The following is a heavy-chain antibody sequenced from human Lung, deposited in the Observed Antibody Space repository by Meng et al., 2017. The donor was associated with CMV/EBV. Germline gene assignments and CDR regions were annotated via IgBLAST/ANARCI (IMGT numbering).Heavy chain of an antibody. Sequence: ASVKVSCKASGYTFTSYDMHWVRQAPGQGLEWMGIINPSGGSTSYAQKFQGRVTMTRDTSTSTVYMELSSLRSEDTAVYYCARFVGSSSNRDFFYYYGMDVWGQGTTVTVSS. V-gene: IGHV1-46*01. CDR2: INPSGGST. J-gene: IGHJ6*02. D-gene: IGHD6-6*01. CDR3: ARFVGSSSNRDFFYYYGMDV. CDR1: GYTFTSYD.